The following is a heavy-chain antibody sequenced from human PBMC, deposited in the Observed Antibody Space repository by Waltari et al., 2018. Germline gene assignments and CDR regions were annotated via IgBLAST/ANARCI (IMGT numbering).Heavy chain of an antibody. Sequence: LRLSCAASGFTVSSNYMSWVRQAPGKGLEWVSVIYSGGSTYYADSVKGRFTISRDNSKNTLYLQMNSLRAEDTAVYYCAREGEMGEGGYGMDVWGQGTTVTVSS. V-gene: IGHV3-53*01. CDR2: IYSGGST. D-gene: IGHD3-16*01. CDR1: GFTVSSNY. CDR3: AREGEMGEGGYGMDV. J-gene: IGHJ6*02.